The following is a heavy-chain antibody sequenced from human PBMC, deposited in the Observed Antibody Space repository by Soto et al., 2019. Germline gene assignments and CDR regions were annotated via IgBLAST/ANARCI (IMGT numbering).Heavy chain of an antibody. CDR1: GGSISSGGYY. CDR3: ARGDCSGGNCYPPDAFDI. J-gene: IGHJ3*02. D-gene: IGHD2-15*01. V-gene: IGHV4-31*01. CDR2: IYYSGST. Sequence: QVQLQESGPGLVKPSQTLSLTCTVSGGSISSGGYYWSWIRQHPGKGLEWIGYIYYSGSTYYNPGLHSDVTISVDTAKNQFSLKLSSVPAADTAVYYCARGDCSGGNCYPPDAFDIWGQGTMVTVSS.